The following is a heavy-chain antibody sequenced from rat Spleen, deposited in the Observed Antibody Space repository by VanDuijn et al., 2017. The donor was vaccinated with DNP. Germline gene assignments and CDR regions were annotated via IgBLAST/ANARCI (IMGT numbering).Heavy chain of an antibody. Sequence: EVQLQESGPGLVKPSQSLSLTCSVTGYSITSSYWGWIRKFPGNKMEWMGYINSAGSTNYNPSLKSRISITRDTSKNQFFLQVNSVTTEDTATYYCARSGILRVSLFDYWGQGVMVTVSS. V-gene: IGHV3-3*01. J-gene: IGHJ2*01. CDR2: INSAGST. CDR3: ARSGILRVSLFDY. CDR1: GYSITSSY. D-gene: IGHD1-7*01.